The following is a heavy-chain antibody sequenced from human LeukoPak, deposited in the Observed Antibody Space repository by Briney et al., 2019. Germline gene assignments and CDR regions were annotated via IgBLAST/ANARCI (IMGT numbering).Heavy chain of an antibody. V-gene: IGHV4-4*07. Sequence: PSETLSLTCTVSGGSISSYYWSWIRQPAGKGLEWIGRIYTSGSTNYNPSLKSRVTMSVDTSKNQFSLKLSSVTAADTAVYYCARGVFRYQLLYGAFDIWGQGTMVTVSS. D-gene: IGHD2-2*02. CDR1: GGSISSYY. J-gene: IGHJ3*02. CDR3: ARGVFRYQLLYGAFDI. CDR2: IYTSGST.